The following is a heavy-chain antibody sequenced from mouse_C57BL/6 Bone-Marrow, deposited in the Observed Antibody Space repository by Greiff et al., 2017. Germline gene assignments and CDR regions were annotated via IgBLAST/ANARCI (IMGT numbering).Heavy chain of an antibody. CDR1: GFTFSDYY. V-gene: IGHV5-12*01. J-gene: IGHJ1*03. CDR2: ISNGGGST. CDR3: ARGYGSSYVDWYFDV. D-gene: IGHD1-1*01. Sequence: EVQLVESGGGLVQPGGSLKLSCAASGFTFSDYYMYWVRQTPEKRLEWVAYISNGGGSTYYPDTVKGRFTISRDNAKNTLYLQMSRLKSEDTAMYYCARGYGSSYVDWYFDVWGTGTTVTVSS.